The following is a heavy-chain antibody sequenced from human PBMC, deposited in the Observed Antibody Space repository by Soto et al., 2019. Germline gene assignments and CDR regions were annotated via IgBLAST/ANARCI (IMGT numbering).Heavy chain of an antibody. J-gene: IGHJ6*02. CDR1: GFTFSSYA. V-gene: IGHV3-23*01. Sequence: GGSLRLSCAASGFTFSSYAMSWVRQAPGKGLEWVSAISGSGGSTYYADSVKGRFTISRDNSKNTLYLQMNSLRAEDTAVYYCAKDWDYYYGSGSYYPLFRWAEPDVWGQGTTVTVSS. D-gene: IGHD3-10*01. CDR3: AKDWDYYYGSGSYYPLFRWAEPDV. CDR2: ISGSGGST.